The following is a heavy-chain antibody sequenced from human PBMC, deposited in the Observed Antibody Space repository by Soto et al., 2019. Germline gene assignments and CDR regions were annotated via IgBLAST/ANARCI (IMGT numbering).Heavy chain of an antibody. J-gene: IGHJ4*02. CDR1: GFTFSSYG. V-gene: IGHV3-30*18. CDR2: ISYDGSNK. D-gene: IGHD3-10*01. Sequence: PGGSLRLSCAASGFTFSSYGMHWVRQAPGKGLEWVAVISYDGSNKYYADSVKGRFTISRDNSKNTLYLQMNSLRAEDTAVYYCAKDDVLLYDYWGQGTLVTVSS. CDR3: AKDDVLLYDY.